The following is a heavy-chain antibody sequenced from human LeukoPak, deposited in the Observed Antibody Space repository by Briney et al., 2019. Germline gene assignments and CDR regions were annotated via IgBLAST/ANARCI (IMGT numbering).Heavy chain of an antibody. J-gene: IGHJ4*02. V-gene: IGHV1-18*01. CDR2: ISAYSGNT. CDR3: ARDAVSTVTAGGIDY. D-gene: IGHD2-21*02. Sequence: GASVKVSCKASGYTFTSYGISWVRQAPGQGLEWMAWISAYSGNTEYAENIQGRVTMTTDTSTSTAYMELRSLRSDDTAVYYCARDAVSTVTAGGIDYWGRGTLVTVSS. CDR1: GYTFTSYG.